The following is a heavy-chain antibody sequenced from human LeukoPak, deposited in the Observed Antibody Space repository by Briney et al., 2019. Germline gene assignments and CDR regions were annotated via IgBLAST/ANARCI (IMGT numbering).Heavy chain of an antibody. CDR1: GGSLSSYY. CDR2: IYYSGST. J-gene: IGHJ4*02. CDR3: ARASAGENSNPMGFVY. D-gene: IGHD3-10*01. Sequence: SETLSLTCTVSGGSLSSYYWSWVRQRPGKGLEWIGDIYYSGSTNYNPSLKSRVTISVDTSKNQFSLKLSSVTAADTAVYYCARASAGENSNPMGFVYWGQGTLVTVSS. V-gene: IGHV4-59*01.